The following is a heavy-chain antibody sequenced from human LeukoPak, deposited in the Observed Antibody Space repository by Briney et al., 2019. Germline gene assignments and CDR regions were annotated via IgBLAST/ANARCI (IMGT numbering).Heavy chain of an antibody. CDR3: AREGTRGYSYGHFDY. CDR2: IYYSGST. J-gene: IGHJ4*02. V-gene: IGHV4-59*01. D-gene: IGHD5-18*01. Sequence: SETLSLTCTVSGGSISRYYWSWIRQPPGKGLEWIGYIYYSGSTNYNPSLKSRVTISVDTSKNQFSLELSSVTAADTAVYYCAREGTRGYSYGHFDYWGQGTLVTVSS. CDR1: GGSISRYY.